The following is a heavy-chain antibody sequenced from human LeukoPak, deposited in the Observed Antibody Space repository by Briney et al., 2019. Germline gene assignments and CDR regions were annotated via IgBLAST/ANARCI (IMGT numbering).Heavy chain of an antibody. V-gene: IGHV3-7*01. J-gene: IGHJ6*03. Sequence: GESLRLSCAASGFTFNNFWMSWVRQAPGEGLEWVANIKQDGSEKYYVDSVKGRFTISRDNAKNSLYLQMNSLRAEDTAVYYCARHNYDFWSVYMDVWGKGTTVTVSS. CDR1: GFTFNNFW. D-gene: IGHD3-3*01. CDR2: IKQDGSEK. CDR3: ARHNYDFWSVYMDV.